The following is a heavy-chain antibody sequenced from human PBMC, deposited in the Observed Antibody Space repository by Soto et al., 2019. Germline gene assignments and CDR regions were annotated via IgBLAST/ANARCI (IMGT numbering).Heavy chain of an antibody. CDR2: VGPAGGT. CDR3: ARERVYGAGKHDAYDI. CDR1: GFTFSGYD. J-gene: IGHJ3*02. V-gene: IGHV3-13*01. D-gene: IGHD3-10*01. Sequence: GGSLRLSCAASGFTFSGYDMHWVRQVTGKGLEWVAAVGPAGGTFYPGSVKGRFTISRENAKNSLYLQMNSLRAEDTAVYYCARERVYGAGKHDAYDIWGQGTLVTVSS.